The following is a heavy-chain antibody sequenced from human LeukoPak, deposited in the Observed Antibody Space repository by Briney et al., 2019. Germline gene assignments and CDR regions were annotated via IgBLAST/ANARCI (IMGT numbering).Heavy chain of an antibody. CDR2: ISSSGSTI. V-gene: IGHV3-48*04. Sequence: PGGSLRLSCAASGFTFSSYGMSWVRQAPGKGLEWVSYISSSGSTIYYADSVKGRFTISRDNAKNSLYLQMNSLRAEDTAVYYCAKETTMITWGTYYYMDVWGKGTTVTVSS. D-gene: IGHD3-16*01. CDR1: GFTFSSYG. J-gene: IGHJ6*03. CDR3: AKETTMITWGTYYYMDV.